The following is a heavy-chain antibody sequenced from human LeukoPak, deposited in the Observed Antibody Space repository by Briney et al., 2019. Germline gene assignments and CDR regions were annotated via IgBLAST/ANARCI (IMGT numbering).Heavy chain of an antibody. CDR3: TTDPPPKEYYYDSSGYPSDY. V-gene: IGHV3-15*01. CDR2: IKSKTDGGTT. Sequence: PGGSLRLSCAASGFTFSNAWMSWVRQAPGKGLEWVGRIKSKTDGGTTDYAAPVKGRFTISRDDSKNTLYLQMNSLKTEDTAVYYCTTDPPPKEYYYDSSGYPSDYWGQGTLVTVSS. CDR1: GFTFSNAW. D-gene: IGHD3-22*01. J-gene: IGHJ4*02.